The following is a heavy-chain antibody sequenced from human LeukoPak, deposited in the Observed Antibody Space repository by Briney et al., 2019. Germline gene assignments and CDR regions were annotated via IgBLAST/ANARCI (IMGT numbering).Heavy chain of an antibody. CDR2: IIPIFGTA. CDR1: GYTFTGYY. J-gene: IGHJ5*02. V-gene: IGHV1-69*13. D-gene: IGHD4-23*01. Sequence: GASVKVSCKASGYTFTGYYMHWVRQAPGQGLEWMGGIIPIFGTANYAQKFQGRVTITADESTSTAYMELSSLRSEDTAVYYCARAGGGNSLGWFDPWGQGTLVTVSS. CDR3: ARAGGGNSLGWFDP.